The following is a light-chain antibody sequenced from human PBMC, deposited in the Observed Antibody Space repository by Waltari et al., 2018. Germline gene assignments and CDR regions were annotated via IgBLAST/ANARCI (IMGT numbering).Light chain of an antibody. CDR1: QLISSY. CDR2: GAS. J-gene: IGKJ1*01. V-gene: IGKV1-39*01. CDR3: QQTYKSPRT. Sequence: DIQVTRSPSSLSASVGDRVTITCRSNQLISSYLNWYQQKPGNAPKLLIYGASSLQSGVPSRFSGSGFGTDFTLAISSLEPEDFATYFCQQTYKSPRTFGQGTKVDIK.